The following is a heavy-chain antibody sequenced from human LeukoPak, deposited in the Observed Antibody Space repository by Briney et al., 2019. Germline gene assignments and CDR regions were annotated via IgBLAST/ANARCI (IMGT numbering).Heavy chain of an antibody. CDR3: ARDRAPGSVNWFDP. CDR1: GGSISSSSYY. Sequence: SETLSLTCTVSGGSISSSSYYWGWIRQPPGKGLEWIGSVYYTGRTYDNPSLKSRVTMSVDTSKNQFFLKLSSVTAADTAVYYCARDRAPGSVNWFDPWGQGTLVTVSS. V-gene: IGHV4-39*07. CDR2: VYYTGRT. J-gene: IGHJ5*02. D-gene: IGHD3-10*01.